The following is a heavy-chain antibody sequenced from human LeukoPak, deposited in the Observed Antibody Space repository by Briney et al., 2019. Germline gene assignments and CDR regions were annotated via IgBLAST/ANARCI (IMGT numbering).Heavy chain of an antibody. CDR3: ARDQLVGAEYYFDY. J-gene: IGHJ4*02. V-gene: IGHV3-53*05. CDR2: IYSGGST. Sequence: GGSLRLSCAASGFTVSSNYMSWVRQAPGKGLEWVSVIYSGGSTYYSDSVKSRFTISRDNSKNTLYLQMNSLRAEDTAVYYCARDQLVGAEYYFDYWGQGTLVTVSS. CDR1: GFTVSSNY. D-gene: IGHD1-26*01.